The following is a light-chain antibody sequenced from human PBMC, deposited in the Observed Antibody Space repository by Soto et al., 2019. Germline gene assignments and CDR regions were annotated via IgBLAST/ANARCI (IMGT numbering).Light chain of an antibody. V-gene: IGKV3-11*01. CDR1: QSVSSY. CDR2: DAS. J-gene: IGKJ4*01. CDR3: QQLEA. Sequence: EIVLTQSPATLSLSPGERATLSCRASQSVSSYLAWYQQKPGQAPRLLIYDASNRATGIPARFSGSGSGTDFTLTIGSLEPEDFAVYYCQQLEAFGGGTKVEIK.